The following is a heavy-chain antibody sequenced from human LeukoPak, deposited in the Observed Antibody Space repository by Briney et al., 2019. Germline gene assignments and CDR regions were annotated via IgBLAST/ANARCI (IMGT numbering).Heavy chain of an antibody. Sequence: PGGSLRLSCTASGFTFGDYAMSWFRQAPGKGLEWVGFIRSKAYGGTTEYAASVKGRFTISRDDSKSIAYLQMNSLKTEDTAVYYCTRVGNPREQWLAFFDYWGQGALVTVSS. V-gene: IGHV3-49*03. CDR3: TRVGNPREQWLAFFDY. CDR2: IRSKAYGGTT. CDR1: GFTFGDYA. J-gene: IGHJ4*02. D-gene: IGHD6-19*01.